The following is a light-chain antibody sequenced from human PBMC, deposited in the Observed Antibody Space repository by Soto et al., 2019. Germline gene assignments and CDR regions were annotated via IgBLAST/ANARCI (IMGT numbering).Light chain of an antibody. CDR1: QGISNY. V-gene: IGKV1-27*01. CDR2: AAS. CDR3: QKYNSAPHT. J-gene: IGKJ5*01. Sequence: DIQMTQSPSSLSASVGDRVTITCRASQGISNYLAWYQQKPGKVPKLLIYAASTLQSGVPSRFSGSGSGTDFSLTISSLQPEDVAPYYCQKYNSAPHTFGQGTRLEIK.